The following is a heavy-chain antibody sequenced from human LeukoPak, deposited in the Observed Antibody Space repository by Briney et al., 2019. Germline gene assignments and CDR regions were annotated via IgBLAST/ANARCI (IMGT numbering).Heavy chain of an antibody. Sequence: GSSVKVSCKASGGTFSSYAISWVRQAPGQGREWMGGIIAIFGTANYAQKFQGRVTITTDESTSTAYMELSRLRSEDTAVYYCARGYSGSSEYCFDYWGQGNLVTVSS. D-gene: IGHD6-6*01. V-gene: IGHV1-69*05. J-gene: IGHJ4*02. CDR3: ARGYSGSSEYCFDY. CDR2: IIAIFGTA. CDR1: GGTFSSYA.